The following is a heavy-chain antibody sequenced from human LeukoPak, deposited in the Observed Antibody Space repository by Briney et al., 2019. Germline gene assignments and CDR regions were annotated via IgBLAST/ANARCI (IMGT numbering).Heavy chain of an antibody. CDR2: ISSSSYI. J-gene: IGHJ4*02. CDR1: GFTFSNYN. Sequence: PGGSLRLSCAASGFTFSNYNMNWVRQAPGKGLEWVSSISSSSYIYYADSVEGRFTISRDNAKNSLYLQMNSLRAEDTAVYYCARDRRDGYNVDYWGQGTLVTVSS. V-gene: IGHV3-21*01. D-gene: IGHD5-24*01. CDR3: ARDRRDGYNVDY.